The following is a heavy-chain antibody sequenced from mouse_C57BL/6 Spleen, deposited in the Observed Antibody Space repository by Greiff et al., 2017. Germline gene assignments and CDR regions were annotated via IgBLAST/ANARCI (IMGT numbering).Heavy chain of an antibody. V-gene: IGHV5-4*01. CDR1: GFTFSSYA. D-gene: IGHD3-1*01. J-gene: IGHJ3*01. CDR2: ISVGGSYT. Sequence: EVQRVESGGGLVKPGGSLKLSCAASGFTFSSYAMSWVRQTPEKRLEWVAPISVGGSYTYYPDNVKGRFTISRDNAKNNLYLQLSHLKSEDTAMYYCARERESGRGRESGFAYWGQGTLVTVSA. CDR3: ARERESGRGRESGFAY.